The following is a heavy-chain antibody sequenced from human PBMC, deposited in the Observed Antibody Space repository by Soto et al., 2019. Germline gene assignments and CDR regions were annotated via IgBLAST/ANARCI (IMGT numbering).Heavy chain of an antibody. CDR3: ARGGYGVGDDAFDI. CDR2: IIPILGIT. V-gene: IGHV1-69*02. CDR1: GGTFSSYT. Sequence: KKRGASVKVSCKASGGTFSSYTISWVRQAPGQGLEWMGRIIPILGITNYAQKFQGRVTITADKSTSTAYMELSSLRSEDTAVYYCARGGYGVGDDAFDIWGQGTMVTVSS. D-gene: IGHD4-17*01. J-gene: IGHJ3*02.